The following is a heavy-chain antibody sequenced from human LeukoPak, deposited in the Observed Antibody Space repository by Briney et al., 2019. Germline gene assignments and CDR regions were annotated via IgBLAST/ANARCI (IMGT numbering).Heavy chain of an antibody. CDR1: GFTFSNAW. Sequence: GGSLRLSCAASGFTFSNAWMSWVRQAPGKGLEWVGRIKSKTDGGTTDYAAPVKGRFTISRDDSKNTLYLQMNSLKTEDTAVYYCTTESGVTTLIDHWGQGTLVTVSS. CDR3: TTESGVTTLIDH. V-gene: IGHV3-15*07. CDR2: IKSKTDGGTT. J-gene: IGHJ4*02. D-gene: IGHD4-17*01.